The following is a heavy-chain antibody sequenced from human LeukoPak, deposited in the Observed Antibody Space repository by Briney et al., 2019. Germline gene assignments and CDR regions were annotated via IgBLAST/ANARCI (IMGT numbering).Heavy chain of an antibody. CDR3: SRGEGDDY. V-gene: IGHV3-7*01. Sequence: GGSLRLSCAASGFTFSSYWMSWVRQAPGKGLEWVANINGDESEKYYVDSVKARFTISRDDAKNSLYLQMNSLRVDDTAIYYCSRGEGDDYWGQGTLVTVSS. CDR2: INGDESEK. J-gene: IGHJ4*02. CDR1: GFTFSSYW. D-gene: IGHD3-10*01.